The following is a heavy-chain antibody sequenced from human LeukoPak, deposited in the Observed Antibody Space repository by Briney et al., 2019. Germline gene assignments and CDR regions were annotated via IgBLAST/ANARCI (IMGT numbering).Heavy chain of an antibody. D-gene: IGHD6-13*01. CDR1: EFIFSGYW. CDR2: IKQDGSEK. J-gene: IGHJ4*02. Sequence: GGSLRLSCAASEFIFSGYWMNWVRQAPGKGLEWVANIKQDGSEKQYVDSVRGRFTISRDNAKNSLYLQMDSLRVEDTAVYYCARDGFVGAADYWGQGTLVTVSS. V-gene: IGHV3-7*01. CDR3: ARDGFVGAADY.